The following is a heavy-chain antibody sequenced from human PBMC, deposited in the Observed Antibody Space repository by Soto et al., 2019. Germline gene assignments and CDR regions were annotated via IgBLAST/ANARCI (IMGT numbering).Heavy chain of an antibody. CDR2: INAGNGNT. CDR3: ARAVAVPADFDY. V-gene: IGHV1-3*05. D-gene: IGHD6-19*01. J-gene: IGHJ4*02. Sequence: QVELVQYGAEEKKPGASVKVSCKASGYSFTGYAMHWVRQAPGQRLEWMGWINAGNGNTKYSQKFQGRVTITRDSSASTAYMELSSLRSEDRAVYYCARAVAVPADFDYWGQGTLVTVSS. CDR1: GYSFTGYA.